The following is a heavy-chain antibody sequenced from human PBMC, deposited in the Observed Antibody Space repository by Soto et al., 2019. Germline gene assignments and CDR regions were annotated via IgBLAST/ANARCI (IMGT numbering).Heavy chain of an antibody. D-gene: IGHD4-17*01. Sequence: GGSLRLSCAASGFTYSAYTMNWVRQAPGMGLEWVSSISNGGNHVSYAGSVRGRFTVSRDNTKNSLYLQLNNLRAEDTAVYYCARDRSDYGAYDYWGHGALVTVSS. CDR1: GFTYSAYT. CDR2: ISNGGNHV. J-gene: IGHJ4*01. CDR3: ARDRSDYGAYDY. V-gene: IGHV3-21*01.